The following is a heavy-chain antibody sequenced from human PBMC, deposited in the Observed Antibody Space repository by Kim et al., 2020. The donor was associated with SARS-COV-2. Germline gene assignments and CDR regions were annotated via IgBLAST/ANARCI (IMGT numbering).Heavy chain of an antibody. D-gene: IGHD3-22*01. Sequence: GGSLRLSCAASGFTFSSYSMNWVRQAPGKGLEWVSSISSSSSYIYYADSVKGRFTISRDNAKNSLYLQMNSLRAEDTAVYYCARVLVDSSGYYSSDYWGQGTLVTVSS. V-gene: IGHV3-21*01. CDR2: ISSSSSYI. CDR1: GFTFSSYS. CDR3: ARVLVDSSGYYSSDY. J-gene: IGHJ4*02.